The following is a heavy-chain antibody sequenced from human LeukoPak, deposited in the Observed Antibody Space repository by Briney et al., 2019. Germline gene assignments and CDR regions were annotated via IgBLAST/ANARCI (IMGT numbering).Heavy chain of an antibody. CDR2: ITLRSSSI. Sequence: GGPLRLFCAAWGFTFRIYPMHCLRQATGKGLQWVSSITLRSSSIASSHSVKGRFTIPVDNATNSLYLQMHSLGAEDTAVFYCAGGQWPDYWGRGTLLSVPS. CDR3: AGGQWPDY. CDR1: GFTFRIYP. V-gene: IGHV3-21*01. D-gene: IGHD6-19*01. J-gene: IGHJ4*02.